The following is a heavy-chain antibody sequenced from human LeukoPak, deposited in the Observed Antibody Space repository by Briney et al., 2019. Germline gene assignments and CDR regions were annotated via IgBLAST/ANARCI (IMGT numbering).Heavy chain of an antibody. D-gene: IGHD6-19*01. Sequence: SVKVSCKASGYTLTNYYMHWVRQAPGQGLEWMGGIIPTFSTANYAQKFQGRVTVTADESTCTAYMELSSLRSEDTAVYYCASRAGGSGWTFDYWGQGTLVTVSS. V-gene: IGHV1-69*13. J-gene: IGHJ4*02. CDR2: IIPTFSTA. CDR3: ASRAGGSGWTFDY. CDR1: GYTLTNYY.